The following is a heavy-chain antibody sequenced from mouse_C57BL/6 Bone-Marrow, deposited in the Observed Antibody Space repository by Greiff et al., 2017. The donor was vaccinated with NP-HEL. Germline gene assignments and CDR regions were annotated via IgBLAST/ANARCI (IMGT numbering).Heavy chain of an antibody. J-gene: IGHJ2*01. CDR3: ARRLGYYFDY. Sequence: EVKLMESGGDLVKPGGSLKLSCAASGFTFSSYGMSWVRQTPDKRLEWVATISSGGSYTYYPDSVKGRFTISRDNAKNTLYLQMSSLKSEDTAMYYCARRLGYYFDYWGQGTTLTVSS. V-gene: IGHV5-6*02. CDR1: GFTFSSYG. CDR2: ISSGGSYT.